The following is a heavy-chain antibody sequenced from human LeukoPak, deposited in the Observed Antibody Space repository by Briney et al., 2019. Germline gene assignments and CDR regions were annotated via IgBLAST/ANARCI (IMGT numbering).Heavy chain of an antibody. Sequence: GGSLRLSCAASGFTFSSYGMSWVRQSPGKGLEWVSAISGRDSNTYYADSVEGRFIISRDNSKNTLYLQMNSLRAEDTAVYYCAKRSDYGGNGNHFDYWGQGALVAVSS. CDR2: ISGRDSNT. J-gene: IGHJ4*02. D-gene: IGHD4-23*01. V-gene: IGHV3-23*01. CDR1: GFTFSSYG. CDR3: AKRSDYGGNGNHFDY.